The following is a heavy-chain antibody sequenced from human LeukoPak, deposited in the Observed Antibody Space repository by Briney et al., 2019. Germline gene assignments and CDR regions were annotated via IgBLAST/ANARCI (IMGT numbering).Heavy chain of an antibody. D-gene: IGHD3-10*01. CDR1: GYSISSGYY. CDR2: IYHSGST. Sequence: SETLSLTCTVSGYSISSGYYWGWIRQPPGKGLEWIGSIYHSGSTYYNPSLKSRVTISVDTSKNQFSLKLSSVTAADTAVYYCARGAPRITMVRGVIIDYWGQGTLVTVSS. J-gene: IGHJ4*02. V-gene: IGHV4-38-2*02. CDR3: ARGAPRITMVRGVIIDY.